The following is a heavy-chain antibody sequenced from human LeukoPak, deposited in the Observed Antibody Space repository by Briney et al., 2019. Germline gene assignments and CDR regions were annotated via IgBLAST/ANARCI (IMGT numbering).Heavy chain of an antibody. CDR2: INHSGST. CDR1: GGSFSGYY. D-gene: IGHD3-10*01. Sequence: PSETLSLTRAVYGGSFSGYYWSWIRQPPGKGLEWTGEINHSGSTNYNPSLKSRVTISVDTSKNQFSLKLSSVTAADTAVYYCARDPPVVYCGSGGFDYWGQGTLVTVSS. J-gene: IGHJ4*02. V-gene: IGHV4-34*01. CDR3: ARDPPVVYCGSGGFDY.